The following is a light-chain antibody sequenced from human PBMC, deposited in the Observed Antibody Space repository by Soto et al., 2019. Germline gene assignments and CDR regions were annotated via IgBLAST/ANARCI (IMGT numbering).Light chain of an antibody. J-gene: IGKJ1*01. V-gene: IGKV3-11*01. CDR2: DAS. Sequence: EIVLTQSPATLSLSPGERATLSCRASQSVSSYLAWYQQKPGQAPRLLIYDASNRATGIPARFSGSGSGTDFTLTISSLEPDDFAVYYCQQRPTWTFGQGTKVDIK. CDR1: QSVSSY. CDR3: QQRPTWT.